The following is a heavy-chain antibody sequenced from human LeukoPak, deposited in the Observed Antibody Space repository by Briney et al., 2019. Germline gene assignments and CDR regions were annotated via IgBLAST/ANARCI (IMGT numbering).Heavy chain of an antibody. D-gene: IGHD2-8*01. J-gene: IGHJ4*02. Sequence: GGSLRLSCAASGFTFSNYGMHWVRQAPGKGLEWVSFIRYDGSGKYYADSVKGRFTISRDNSKNTLYLQMNSLRPEDTAVYYCAKDSTEKGLMYFFDYWGQGTLVTVSS. CDR1: GFTFSNYG. CDR3: AKDSTEKGLMYFFDY. CDR2: IRYDGSGK. V-gene: IGHV3-30*02.